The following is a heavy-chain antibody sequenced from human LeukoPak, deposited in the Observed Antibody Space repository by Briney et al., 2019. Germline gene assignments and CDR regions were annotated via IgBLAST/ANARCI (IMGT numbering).Heavy chain of an antibody. V-gene: IGHV1-46*01. CDR3: AREGVINGPLDY. J-gene: IGHJ4*02. CDR1: GYTFTSYY. CDR2: INPSGGST. Sequence: ASVKVSCKASGYTFTSYYMHWVRQAPGQGLEWMGIINPSGGSTSYAQKLQGRVTMTRDTSTSTVYMELSSLRSEDTAVYYCAREGVINGPLDYWGQGTLVTVSS. D-gene: IGHD3-22*01.